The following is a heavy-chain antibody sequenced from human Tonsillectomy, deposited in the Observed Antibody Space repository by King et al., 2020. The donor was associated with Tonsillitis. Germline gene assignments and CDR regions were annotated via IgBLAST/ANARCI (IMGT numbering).Heavy chain of an antibody. Sequence: DVQLVESGGGLVQPGGSLRLSCAASGFTFSSFWMSWVRQAPGKGLEWVADIKQDGGRAYYVDSVKGRFTISRDNAKNSLYLQMNSLRVDDTAVYYCARDDSENDNSFGDYWGQGTLVTVSS. CDR2: IKQDGGRA. V-gene: IGHV3-7*03. D-gene: IGHD3-10*01. J-gene: IGHJ4*02. CDR1: GFTFSSFW. CDR3: ARDDSENDNSFGDY.